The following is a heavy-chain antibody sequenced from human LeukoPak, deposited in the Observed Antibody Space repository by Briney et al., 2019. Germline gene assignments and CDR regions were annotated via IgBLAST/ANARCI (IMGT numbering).Heavy chain of an antibody. CDR1: GYTFISYA. CDR2: ISAGNDNT. CDR3: ARGLDIVVVPAAWDFDY. V-gene: IGHV1-3*01. J-gene: IGHJ4*02. D-gene: IGHD2-2*01. Sequence: ASVKVSCKASGYTFISYAIHWVRQAPGQRLEWMGWISAGNDNTKYSQKFQGRVTFTRDTSASKAYMELSSLRSEDTAVYYCARGLDIVVVPAAWDFDYWGQGTLVTVSS.